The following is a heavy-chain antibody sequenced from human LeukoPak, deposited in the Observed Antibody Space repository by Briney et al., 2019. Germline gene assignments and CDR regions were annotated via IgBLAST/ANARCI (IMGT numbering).Heavy chain of an antibody. V-gene: IGHV4-39*07. CDR3: ASDSSGYYQFDY. D-gene: IGHD3-22*01. Sequence: SETLSLTCAVSGGTIRTNGYYWGWIRQTPGKGLEWIGSIYYSGSADYNPSLKSRVTISVDTSKKQFSLKMVSVTAADTAVYYCASDSSGYYQFDYWGQGTLVTVSS. CDR1: GGTIRTNGYY. J-gene: IGHJ4*02. CDR2: IYYSGSA.